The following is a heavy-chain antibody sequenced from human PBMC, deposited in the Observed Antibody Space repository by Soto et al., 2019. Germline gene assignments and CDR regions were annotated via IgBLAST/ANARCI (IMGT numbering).Heavy chain of an antibody. Sequence: QVQLVQSGAEVKKPGASVKVSCKASGYTFNTYSISWVRQAPGQGLEWMGWISGYNGDTHYAQKFQGRVTMTTDTTKNTAYVDLRSLRAYDTAMYYCARENVLSHVDTAMADYFDHCGQGNLVTFSS. CDR2: ISGYNGDT. CDR1: GYTFNTYS. J-gene: IGHJ4*02. D-gene: IGHD5-18*01. CDR3: ARENVLSHVDTAMADYFDH. V-gene: IGHV1-18*01.